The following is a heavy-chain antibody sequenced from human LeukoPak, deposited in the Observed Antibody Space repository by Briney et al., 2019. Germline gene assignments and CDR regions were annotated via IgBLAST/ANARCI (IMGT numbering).Heavy chain of an antibody. Sequence: GGSLRLSCAASGFTFSDYYMSWIRQAPGKGLEWVSYISSSGSTIYYADSVKGRFTISRDNAKNSLYLQMNSLRAEDTAVYYCARVMYYYDSSGQTYYFDYWGQGTLVTVSS. CDR3: ARVMYYYDSSGQTYYFDY. CDR1: GFTFSDYY. D-gene: IGHD3-22*01. CDR2: ISSSGSTI. V-gene: IGHV3-11*04. J-gene: IGHJ4*02.